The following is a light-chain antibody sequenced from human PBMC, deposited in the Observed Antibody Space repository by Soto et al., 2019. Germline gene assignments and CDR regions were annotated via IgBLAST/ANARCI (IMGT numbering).Light chain of an antibody. CDR2: KAS. CDR3: QQYNNWYT. Sequence: DVQMTQSPSTLSASVGDTVTITCRASPSVNTWLAWYQQKPGKAPKLLIYKASTLESGVPSRFSGSVSGTEFTLTISSLQSDDFATYYCQQYNNWYTFGQGTKLEIK. V-gene: IGKV1-5*03. CDR1: PSVNTW. J-gene: IGKJ2*01.